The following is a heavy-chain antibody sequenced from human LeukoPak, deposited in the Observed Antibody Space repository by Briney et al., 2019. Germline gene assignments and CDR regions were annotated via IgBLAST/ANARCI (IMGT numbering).Heavy chain of an antibody. V-gene: IGHV4-34*01. CDR3: ARGGLDSSGYYEFDY. D-gene: IGHD3-22*01. J-gene: IGHJ4*02. Sequence: SETLSLTCAVYGGSFSGYYWSWVRQPPGKGLEWIGEINHSGSTNYNPSLKSRVTTSVDTSKNQFSLKLSSVTAADTAVYYCARGGLDSSGYYEFDYWGQGTLVTVSS. CDR2: INHSGST. CDR1: GGSFSGYY.